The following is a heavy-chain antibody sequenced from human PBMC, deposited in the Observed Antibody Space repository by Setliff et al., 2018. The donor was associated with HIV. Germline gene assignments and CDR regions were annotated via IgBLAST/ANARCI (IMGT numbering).Heavy chain of an antibody. CDR1: GASISTSFYW. Sequence: SETLSLTCTVSGASISTSFYWWVWVRQPPGKGLEWIGNFYAGTNFKYNPSLKSRVTISVGTSKNQFSLTLTSVTAADTAVYYCARGGRSDGYHIASWGQGILVTVSS. V-gene: IGHV4-39*07. D-gene: IGHD2-15*01. J-gene: IGHJ4*02. CDR2: FYAGTNF. CDR3: ARGGRSDGYHIAS.